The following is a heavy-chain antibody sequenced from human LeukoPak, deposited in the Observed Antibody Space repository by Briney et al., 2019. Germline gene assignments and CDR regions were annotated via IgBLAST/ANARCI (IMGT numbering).Heavy chain of an antibody. CDR1: GYSFTSYW. V-gene: IGHV5-51*01. J-gene: IGHJ3*02. CDR2: IYPGDSDT. D-gene: IGHD3-22*01. Sequence: GESLKISCKGSGYSFTSYWISWVRQMPGKGLEWMGIIYPGDSDTRYSPSFQGQVTISADKSISTAYLQWSSLKASDTAMYYCARHGAAHYYDSSGYYPGAFDIWGQGTMVTVSS. CDR3: ARHGAAHYYDSSGYYPGAFDI.